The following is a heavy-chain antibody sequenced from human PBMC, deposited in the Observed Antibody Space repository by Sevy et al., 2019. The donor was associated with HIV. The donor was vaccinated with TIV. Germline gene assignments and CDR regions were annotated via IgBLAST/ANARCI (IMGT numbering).Heavy chain of an antibody. CDR1: GFTFDSYW. CDR3: TRGDPIVPPAGYYHHMDV. Sequence: GGSLRLSCVASGFTFDSYWMHWVRQAPGKGLVWVSRINSAGSSTPYADSVKGRFTISRDNPKNTLYLQLNRLGAEDTAVYYCTRGDPIVPPAGYYHHMDVWGKGTTVTVSS. J-gene: IGHJ6*03. CDR2: INSAGSST. V-gene: IGHV3-74*01. D-gene: IGHD1-26*01.